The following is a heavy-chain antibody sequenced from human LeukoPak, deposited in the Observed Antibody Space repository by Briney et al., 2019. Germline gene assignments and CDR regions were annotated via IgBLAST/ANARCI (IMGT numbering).Heavy chain of an antibody. CDR3: AASPDYYDSSGYSYYFDY. Sequence: SVKVSCKASGFTFTSSAVQWVRQARGQRLEWIGWIVVGSGNTNYAQKFQERVTITRDMSTSTAHMELSSLRSEDTAVYYCAASPDYYDSSGYSYYFDYWGQGTLVTVSS. CDR1: GFTFTSSA. D-gene: IGHD3-22*01. J-gene: IGHJ4*02. CDR2: IVVGSGNT. V-gene: IGHV1-58*01.